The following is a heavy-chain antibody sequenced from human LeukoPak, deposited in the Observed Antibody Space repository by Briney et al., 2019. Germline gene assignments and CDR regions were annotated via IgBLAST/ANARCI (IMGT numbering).Heavy chain of an antibody. Sequence: QPGGSLRLSCAGSGFTFARQALTWVRQAPGKGLEWVSTISGGGGSTHYADSVKGRFTISRDNSKDTVFLQMNNLRVEDTAIYYCAREGGSCTSNSCSDYFDYWGQGALVTVSS. D-gene: IGHD5-12*01. J-gene: IGHJ4*02. V-gene: IGHV3-23*01. CDR2: ISGGGGST. CDR3: AREGGSCTSNSCSDYFDY. CDR1: GFTFARQA.